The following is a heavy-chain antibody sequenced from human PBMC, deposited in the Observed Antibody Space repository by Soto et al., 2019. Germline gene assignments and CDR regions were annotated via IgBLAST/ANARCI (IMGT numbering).Heavy chain of an antibody. J-gene: IGHJ4*02. CDR1: GGSISSGDYY. CDR2: IYYSGST. CDR3: ASTTNYYDSSGYFSFDY. Sequence: QVQLQESGPGLVKPSQTLSLTCTVSGGSISSGDYYWSWIRQPPGKGLEWIGYIYYSGSTYYNPSLKSRVTISVDTSKNQFSLKLSSVTAADTAVYYCASTTNYYDSSGYFSFDYWGQGTLVTVSS. D-gene: IGHD3-22*01. V-gene: IGHV4-30-4*01.